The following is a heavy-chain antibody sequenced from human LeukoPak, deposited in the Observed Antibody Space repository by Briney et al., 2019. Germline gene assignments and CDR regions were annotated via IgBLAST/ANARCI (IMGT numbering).Heavy chain of an antibody. CDR1: VYTFTGNY. CDR2: INPNLGGT. Sequence: ASVKVSCKPSVYTFTGNYIHWVRQAPGQGVEWMGWINPNLGGTNYAQKFQGRVTMTIDTSISTAYMELSSLRSDDTAVYYCARAGVTVGFDYWGQGPLVAVSS. V-gene: IGHV1-2*02. D-gene: IGHD2-21*02. J-gene: IGHJ4*02. CDR3: ARAGVTVGFDY.